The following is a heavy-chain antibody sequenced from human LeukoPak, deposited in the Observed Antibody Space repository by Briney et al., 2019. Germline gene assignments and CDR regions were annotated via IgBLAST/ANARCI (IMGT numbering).Heavy chain of an antibody. CDR3: ASLLAFDY. CDR2: INHSGST. V-gene: IGHV4-34*01. Sequence: PSETLSLTCAVYGGSFSGYYWSWIRQPPGKGLEWIGEINHSGSTNYNPSLKSRVTISVDTSKNQFSLKLSSVTAADTAVYYCASLLAFDYWGQGTLVTVS. J-gene: IGHJ4*02. CDR1: GGSFSGYY.